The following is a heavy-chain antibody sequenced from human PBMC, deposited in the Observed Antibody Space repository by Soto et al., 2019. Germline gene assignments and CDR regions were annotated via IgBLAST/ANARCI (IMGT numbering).Heavy chain of an antibody. Sequence: SETLSLTCTVSGGSISSYYWSWIRQPPGKGLEWIGYIYYSGSTNYNPSLKSRVTISVDTSKNQFSLKLSSVTAADTAVYYCAKDTAVTTVYYFDYWGQGTLVTVSS. J-gene: IGHJ4*02. CDR1: GGSISSYY. CDR3: AKDTAVTTVYYFDY. D-gene: IGHD4-17*01. CDR2: IYYSGST. V-gene: IGHV4-59*01.